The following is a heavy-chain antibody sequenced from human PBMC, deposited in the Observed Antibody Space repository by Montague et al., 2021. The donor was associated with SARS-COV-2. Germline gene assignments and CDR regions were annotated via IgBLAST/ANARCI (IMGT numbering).Heavy chain of an antibody. CDR2: IYYSGTT. Sequence: SETLSLTCSVSSGSIISSGYDWGWIRQPPGKELEWIGNIYYSGTTYYNPSLESRGTISVDTSKNHLPLRLSSVTAADTAVYFCARGMIRGVTTPFDYWGQGSQVTVSS. CDR3: ARGMIRGVTTPFDY. D-gene: IGHD3-10*01. J-gene: IGHJ4*02. CDR1: SGSIISSGYD. V-gene: IGHV4-39*02.